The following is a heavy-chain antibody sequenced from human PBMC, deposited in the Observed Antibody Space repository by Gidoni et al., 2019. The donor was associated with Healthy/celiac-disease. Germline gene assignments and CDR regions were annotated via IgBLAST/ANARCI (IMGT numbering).Heavy chain of an antibody. CDR2: IKQDGSEK. D-gene: IGHD5-12*01. V-gene: IGHV3-7*01. CDR3: ARVATIRKSKQNWYFDL. Sequence: EVQLVESGGGLVQPGGSLRLSCAASGFTFSSYWMSWVRQAPGKGLEWVANIKQDGSEKYYVDSVKGRFTISRDNAKNSLYLQMNSLRAEDTAVYYCARVATIRKSKQNWYFDLWGRGTLVTVSS. J-gene: IGHJ2*01. CDR1: GFTFSSYW.